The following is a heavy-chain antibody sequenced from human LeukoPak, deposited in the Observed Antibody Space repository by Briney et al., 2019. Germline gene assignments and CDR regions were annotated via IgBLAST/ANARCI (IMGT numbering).Heavy chain of an antibody. Sequence: ASVKVSCEASGYTFTSYDINWVRQAAGQGLEWMGWMNPNSGNTGYAQKFQGRVTMTRSTSISTAYMELGSLTSEDTAVYYCARVKRDSSGYPAHAFDIWGQGTMVTVSS. D-gene: IGHD3-22*01. V-gene: IGHV1-8*01. CDR3: ARVKRDSSGYPAHAFDI. J-gene: IGHJ3*02. CDR1: GYTFTSYD. CDR2: MNPNSGNT.